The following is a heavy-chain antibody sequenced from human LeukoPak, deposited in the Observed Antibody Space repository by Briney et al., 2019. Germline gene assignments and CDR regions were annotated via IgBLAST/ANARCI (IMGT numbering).Heavy chain of an antibody. CDR3: ARVWPSSGGAHAFDI. Sequence: GASVKVSCKASGGTFSSYAISWVRQAPGQGLEWMGRIIPILGIANYAQKFQGRVTITADKSTSTAYMELSSLRSEDTAVYYCARVWPSSGGAHAFDIWGQGTMVTVSS. CDR2: IIPILGIA. J-gene: IGHJ3*02. D-gene: IGHD3-16*01. CDR1: GGTFSSYA. V-gene: IGHV1-69*04.